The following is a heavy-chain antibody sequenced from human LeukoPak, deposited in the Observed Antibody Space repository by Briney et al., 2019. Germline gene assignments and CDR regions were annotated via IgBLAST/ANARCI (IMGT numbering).Heavy chain of an antibody. V-gene: IGHV4-34*01. CDR3: ARVAYRYSINDWSRTGLGAYATKYYYYMDV. Sequence: SETLSLTCAVYGGSFSDYSWTWIRQAPGEGLEWIGEINHNGGTNHNPSLVSRVIMSVDTSRNQFSLKVSSVTAADTAVYYCARVAYRYSINDWSRTGLGAYATKYYYYMDVWGKGTTVTVSS. CDR1: GGSFSDYS. D-gene: IGHD3-9*01. J-gene: IGHJ6*03. CDR2: INHNGGT.